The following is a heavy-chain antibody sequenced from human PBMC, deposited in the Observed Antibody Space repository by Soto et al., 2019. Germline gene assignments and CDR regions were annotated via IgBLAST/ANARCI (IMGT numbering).Heavy chain of an antibody. D-gene: IGHD2-2*01. J-gene: IGHJ4*02. CDR3: ARDGDIGVVPAAAVDY. V-gene: IGHV3-21*01. CDR2: ISSSSSYI. CDR1: GFTFSSYS. Sequence: PGGSLRLSCAASGFTFSSYSMNWVRQAPGKGLEWVSSISSSSSYIYYADLVKGRFTISRDNAKNSLYLQMNSLRAEDTAVYYCARDGDIGVVPAAAVDYWGQGTQVTVSS.